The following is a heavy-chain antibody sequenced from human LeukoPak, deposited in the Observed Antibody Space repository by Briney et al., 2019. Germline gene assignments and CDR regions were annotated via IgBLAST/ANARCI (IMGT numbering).Heavy chain of an antibody. V-gene: IGHV4-38-2*02. CDR3: ARRRGYYYRYFDY. CDR2: IYHSGST. J-gene: IGHJ4*02. CDR1: GYSISSGYY. D-gene: IGHD3-22*01. Sequence: SETLSLTCTVSGYSISSGYYWGWIRQPPGKGLEWIGSIYHSGSTYYNPSLKSRVTISVDTSKNQFSLKLSSVTAADTAVYYCARRRGYYYRYFDYWSQGTLVTVSS.